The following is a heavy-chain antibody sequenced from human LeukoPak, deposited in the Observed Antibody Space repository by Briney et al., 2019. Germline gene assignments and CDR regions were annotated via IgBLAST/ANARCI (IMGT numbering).Heavy chain of an antibody. CDR3: ARASEVRGVIPLYFDY. V-gene: IGHV6-1*01. CDR2: TYYRSKWYN. D-gene: IGHD3-10*01. J-gene: IGHJ4*02. Sequence: SQTLSLTCAISGDSVSSNSAAWNWIRQSPSRGLEWLGRTYYRSKWYNDYAVSVKSRITINPDTSKNQLSLQLNSVTPEDTAVYYCARASEVRGVIPLYFDYWGQGTLVTVSS. CDR1: GDSVSSNSAA.